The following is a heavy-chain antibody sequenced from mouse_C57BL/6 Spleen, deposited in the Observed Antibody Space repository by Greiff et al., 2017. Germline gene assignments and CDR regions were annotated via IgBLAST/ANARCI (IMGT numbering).Heavy chain of an antibody. V-gene: IGHV1-53*01. J-gene: IGHJ2*01. Sequence: QVQLQQPGTELVKPGASVKLSCKASGYTFTSYWMHWVKQRPGQGLEWIGNINPSNGGTNYNEKFKSKATLTVDKSSSTAYMQLGSLTSEDSAVYYCARGGIDYDWFDYWGQGTTLTVSS. CDR2: INPSNGGT. D-gene: IGHD2-4*01. CDR1: GYTFTSYW. CDR3: ARGGIDYDWFDY.